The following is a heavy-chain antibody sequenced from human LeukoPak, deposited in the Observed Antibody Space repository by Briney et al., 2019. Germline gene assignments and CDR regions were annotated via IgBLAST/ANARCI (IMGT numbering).Heavy chain of an antibody. CDR3: TRVGVAAGFPEYYFDY. Sequence: GGSLRLSRTASGFTFGDYAMSWVRQAPGKGLEWVGFIRSKAYGGTTEYAASVKGRFTISRDDSKSIAYLQMNSLKTEDTAVYYCTRVGVAAGFPEYYFDYWGQGTLVTVSS. V-gene: IGHV3-49*04. CDR1: GFTFGDYA. CDR2: IRSKAYGGTT. J-gene: IGHJ4*02. D-gene: IGHD6-13*01.